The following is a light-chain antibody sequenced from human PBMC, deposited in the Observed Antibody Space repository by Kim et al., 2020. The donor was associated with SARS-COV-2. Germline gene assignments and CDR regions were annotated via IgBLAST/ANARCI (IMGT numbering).Light chain of an antibody. V-gene: IGKV3-15*01. CDR1: QSVNSN. CDR3: QQYNQWPPWT. Sequence: EIVMTQSPATLAVSPGERVTLSCRASQSVNSNLAWYQQKPGQAPRLLIYAASARATGLPARFSGSGSGTQFTLTISSLQSDDYAIYYCQQYNQWPPWTFGQGTKLEI. J-gene: IGKJ1*01. CDR2: AAS.